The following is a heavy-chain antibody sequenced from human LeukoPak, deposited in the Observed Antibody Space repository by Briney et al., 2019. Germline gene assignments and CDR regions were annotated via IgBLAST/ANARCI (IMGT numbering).Heavy chain of an antibody. CDR1: GGSFSGYY. CDR2: INHSGST. CDR3: ARDYGSGPCYFDY. V-gene: IGHV4-34*01. J-gene: IGHJ4*02. Sequence: SETLSLTCAVYGGSFSGYYWSWIRQPPGKGLEWIGEINHSGSTNYNPSLKSRVTISVDTSKNQFSLKLSSVTAADTAVYYCARDYGSGPCYFDYWGQGTLATVSS. D-gene: IGHD3-10*01.